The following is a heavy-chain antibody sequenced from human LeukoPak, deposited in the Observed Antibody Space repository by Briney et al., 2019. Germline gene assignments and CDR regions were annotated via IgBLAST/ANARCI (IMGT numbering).Heavy chain of an antibody. D-gene: IGHD2-2*01. CDR2: ISSSGSTI. CDR3: ARPRGCGSARCNNFDS. V-gene: IGHV3-48*03. Sequence: GGSLRLSCAASGFTFSSYEMNWVRQAPGKGLEWVSYISSSGSTIYYADSVKGRFIISRDNARNSLYLQMNNLRAEDTAVYYCARPRGCGSARCNNFDSWGQGTLVTVSS. J-gene: IGHJ4*02. CDR1: GFTFSSYE.